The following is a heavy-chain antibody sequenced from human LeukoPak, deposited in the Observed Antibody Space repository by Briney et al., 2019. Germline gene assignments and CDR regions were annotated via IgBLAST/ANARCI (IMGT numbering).Heavy chain of an antibody. CDR1: GGSISSYY. CDR3: ARGGYYGSGNDFRFDP. Sequence: SETLSLTCTVSGGSISSYYWSWIRQPPGKGLEWIGYIYYSGSINDNPSLKSRVTISVDTSKNQFSLKLTSVTAADTAAYFCARGGYYGSGNDFRFDPWGQGTLVTVSS. V-gene: IGHV4-59*01. J-gene: IGHJ5*02. D-gene: IGHD3-10*01. CDR2: IYYSGSI.